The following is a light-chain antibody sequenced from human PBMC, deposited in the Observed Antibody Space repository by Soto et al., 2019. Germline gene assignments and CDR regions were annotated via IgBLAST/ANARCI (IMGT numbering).Light chain of an antibody. J-gene: IGKJ5*01. CDR3: QHANSFPIT. CDR2: AAS. CDR1: QGISNW. V-gene: IGKV1D-12*01. Sequence: SSVSACVGYSVTITCRASQGISNWLAWYQQKPGKGPKLLISAASSLQSGVPSRFSGSGSGTDFTLTISSLQPEDFAPYYSQHANSFPITFGQGTLPAVK.